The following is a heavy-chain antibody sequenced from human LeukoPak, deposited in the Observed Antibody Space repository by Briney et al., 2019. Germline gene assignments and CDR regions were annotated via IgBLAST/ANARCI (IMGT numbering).Heavy chain of an antibody. D-gene: IGHD2-15*01. CDR1: GFTFSSYA. CDR3: AKDDYCSGGSCFLYYFDY. Sequence: GGSLRLSCAASGFTFSSYAMTWVRQAPGKGLEWVSAISGSGGSTYYADSVKGRFTISRDNSKNTLYLQMNSLRAEDTAVYYCAKDDYCSGGSCFLYYFDYWGQGTLVTVSS. V-gene: IGHV3-23*01. J-gene: IGHJ4*02. CDR2: ISGSGGST.